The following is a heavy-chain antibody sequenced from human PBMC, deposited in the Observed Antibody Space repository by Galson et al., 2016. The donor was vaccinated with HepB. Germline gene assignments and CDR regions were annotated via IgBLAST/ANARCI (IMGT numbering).Heavy chain of an antibody. Sequence: SLRLSCAASGFTFTNYGLSWVRQAPGKGLEWVAAISGSGASTYYADSAKGRFTISRDNSKNTVYLRLNRLRAEDTALYYCSKALRPSGPDDFFDSWGQGTLVTVPS. D-gene: IGHD2-15*01. V-gene: IGHV3-23*01. CDR1: GFTFTNYG. CDR3: SKALRPSGPDDFFDS. J-gene: IGHJ4*02. CDR2: ISGSGAST.